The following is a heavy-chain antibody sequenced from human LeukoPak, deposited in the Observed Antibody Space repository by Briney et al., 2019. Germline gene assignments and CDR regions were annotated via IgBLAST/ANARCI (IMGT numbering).Heavy chain of an antibody. J-gene: IGHJ4*02. CDR1: GLTFSIYA. CDR2: ISGRDNGT. D-gene: IGHD3-10*01. Sequence: GGSLRLSCAASGLTFSIYAMTGVRQGPGKGLELVSGISGRDNGTWYADSVKGRFTISRDNSKNTLYLQMNTLTGEDTAVYYCAKGFYHYFGSGSYTLDFWGQGTQVTVSS. V-gene: IGHV3-23*01. CDR3: AKGFYHYFGSGSYTLDF.